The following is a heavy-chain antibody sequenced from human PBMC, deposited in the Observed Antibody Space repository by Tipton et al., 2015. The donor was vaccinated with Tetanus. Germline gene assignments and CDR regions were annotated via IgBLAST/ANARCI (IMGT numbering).Heavy chain of an antibody. CDR2: IYYSGGT. D-gene: IGHD3-10*01. Sequence: TLSLTCTVSGGSITSSTYYWGWIRQPPGKGLEWIGHIYYSGGTYYNPSLKSRVTISLDTSKSQFSLKLTSVTAADTAVYYCARSFRPRRITMIRGALGYFDYWGQGTLVTVSS. CDR1: GGSITSSTYY. CDR3: ARSFRPRRITMIRGALGYFDY. J-gene: IGHJ4*02. V-gene: IGHV4-30-4*08.